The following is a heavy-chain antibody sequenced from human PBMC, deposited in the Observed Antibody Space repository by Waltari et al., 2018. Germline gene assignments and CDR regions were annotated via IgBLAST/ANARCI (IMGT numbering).Heavy chain of an antibody. Sequence: QVQLQESGPGLVKPSQTLSLTCTVSGGSISSGGYYWGWIRQHPGKGLEWIGYIYYSGSTYYNPSLKSRVTISVDTSKNQFSLKLSSVTAADTAVYYCARGRIQLWLLDYWVQGTLVTVSS. V-gene: IGHV4-31*03. CDR3: ARGRIQLWLLDY. CDR2: IYYSGST. CDR1: GGSISSGGYY. J-gene: IGHJ4*02. D-gene: IGHD5-18*01.